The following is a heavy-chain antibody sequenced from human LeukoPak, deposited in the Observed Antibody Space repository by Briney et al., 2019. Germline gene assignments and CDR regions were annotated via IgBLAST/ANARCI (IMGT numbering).Heavy chain of an antibody. J-gene: IGHJ4*02. CDR2: LIPNTGGT. Sequence: ASVKVSCKASGYTFTNYYMHWVRQAPGQGLEWMGWLIPNTGGTNYALKFQGRVTMTRDTSISTAYMELTGLRSDDTAVYFCAREPYYYDRSGYYQGGTYFDYWGQGTLVTVSS. CDR3: AREPYYYDRSGYYQGGTYFDY. V-gene: IGHV1-2*02. D-gene: IGHD3-22*01. CDR1: GYTFTNYY.